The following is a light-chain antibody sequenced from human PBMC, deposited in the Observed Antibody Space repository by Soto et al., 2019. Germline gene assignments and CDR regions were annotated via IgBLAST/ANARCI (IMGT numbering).Light chain of an antibody. J-gene: IGKJ2*01. Sequence: EIVLTQSPATLSLSPGERAPLSCRASQSVSSYLAWYQQKPGQAPRLLIYDASNGATGIPARFSGSGSGTDFTLTISSLEPEDFAVYYCQQRSNWPPYTFGQGTKLEIK. CDR2: DAS. CDR3: QQRSNWPPYT. V-gene: IGKV3-11*01. CDR1: QSVSSY.